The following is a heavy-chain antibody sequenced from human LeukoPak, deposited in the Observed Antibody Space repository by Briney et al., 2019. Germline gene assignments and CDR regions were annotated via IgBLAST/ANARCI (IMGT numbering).Heavy chain of an antibody. D-gene: IGHD5-24*01. CDR3: AKDRIPDGRYSIDF. J-gene: IGHJ4*02. CDR1: GFTFRNYW. Sequence: GGSLRLSCAASGFTFRNYWMNWVRQAPGKGLEWVSVIIGNGGDIHYAGSVRGRFTISRDNSKNTLYLQMNSLRVEDTAVYYCAKDRIPDGRYSIDFWGPGTLVTVSS. CDR2: IIGNGGDI. V-gene: IGHV3-23*01.